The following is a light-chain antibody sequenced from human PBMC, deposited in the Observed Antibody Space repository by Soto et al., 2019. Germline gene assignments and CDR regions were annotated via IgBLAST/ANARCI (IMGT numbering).Light chain of an antibody. Sequence: SYELTQPPSVSVSPGQTASITCSGAKLGDKYACWYQQKPGQSPVLVIYQDSKRPSGIPERFSGSNSGNTATLTISGTQAMDEADYYCQAWDSSTQTVFGTGTKLTVL. CDR1: KLGDKY. CDR3: QAWDSSTQTV. V-gene: IGLV3-1*01. J-gene: IGLJ1*01. CDR2: QDS.